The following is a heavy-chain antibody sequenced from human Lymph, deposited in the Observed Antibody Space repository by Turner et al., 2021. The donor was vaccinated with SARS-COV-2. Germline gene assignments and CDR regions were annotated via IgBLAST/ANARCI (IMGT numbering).Heavy chain of an antibody. CDR1: GFTFSSYA. D-gene: IGHD6-6*01. J-gene: IGHJ5*02. Sequence: EVQLLESGGGLVQPGGSLRLSCAASGFTFSSYAMSWVRQAPGKGLEWVSDISGSGGSTYYADSVKGRFTISRDNSKNTLYLQMNSLRAEDTAVYYCANLYSSSAAGDPWGQGTLVTVSS. CDR2: ISGSGGST. CDR3: ANLYSSSAAGDP. V-gene: IGHV3-23*01.